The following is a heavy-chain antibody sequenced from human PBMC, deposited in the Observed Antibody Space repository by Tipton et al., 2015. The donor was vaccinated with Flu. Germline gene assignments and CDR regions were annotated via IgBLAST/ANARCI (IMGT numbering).Heavy chain of an antibody. CDR2: ISNSGSTI. CDR3: ARDRSWSRVFDY. D-gene: IGHD6-13*01. V-gene: IGHV3-11*01. Sequence: GSLRLSCAASRFTFSDYYMSWIRQAPGKGLEWVSYISNSGSTIYYADSVKGRFTISRDNAKNSLYLQMNSLRAEDTAVYYCARDRSWSRVFDYWGQGTLVTVSS. CDR1: RFTFSDYY. J-gene: IGHJ4*02.